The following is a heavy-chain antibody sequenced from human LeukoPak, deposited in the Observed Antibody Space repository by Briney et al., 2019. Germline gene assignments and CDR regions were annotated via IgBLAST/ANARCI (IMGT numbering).Heavy chain of an antibody. CDR2: ISAYNGNT. D-gene: IGHD2-15*01. V-gene: IGHV1-18*01. Sequence: ASVKVSCKASGYTFTSYGISWVRQAPGQGLEWMGWISAYNGNTNYAQKLQGRVTMTTDTSTSTAYMELRSLRSDDTAVYYCAREIVVVAAIKTGGYYGMDVWGQGTTVTVSS. J-gene: IGHJ6*02. CDR1: GYTFTSYG. CDR3: AREIVVVAAIKTGGYYGMDV.